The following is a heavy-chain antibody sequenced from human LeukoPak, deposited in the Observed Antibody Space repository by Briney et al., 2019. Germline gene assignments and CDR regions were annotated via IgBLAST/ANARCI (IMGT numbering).Heavy chain of an antibody. J-gene: IGHJ4*02. D-gene: IGHD3-16*01. CDR1: RYTFTSYG. V-gene: IGHV1-18*01. CDR3: ARDRGGSYLDY. Sequence: ASVKVSCKASRYTFTSYGIIWVRQAPGHRLEWMGWIRAYNVNTDYAQKPQRRVTMTTDTSTSPAYMSLRSSGFDAPAPCSCARDRGGSYLDYWGQGTLVTVSS. CDR2: IRAYNVNT.